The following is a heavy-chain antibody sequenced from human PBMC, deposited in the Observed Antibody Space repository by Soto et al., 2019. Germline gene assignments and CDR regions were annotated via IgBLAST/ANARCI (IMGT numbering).Heavy chain of an antibody. V-gene: IGHV1-2*02. CDR1: GYTFTGYY. D-gene: IGHD4-17*01. CDR2: INPNSGGT. CDR3: ATPGPTTVTAFDY. Sequence: GASVKVSCKASGYTFTGYYRHWGRQAPGQGLEWMGWINPNSGGTNYAQKFQGRVTMTRDTSISTAYMELCRLRSDDTAVYYCATPGPTTVTAFDYWGHGTLVTFSS. J-gene: IGHJ4*01.